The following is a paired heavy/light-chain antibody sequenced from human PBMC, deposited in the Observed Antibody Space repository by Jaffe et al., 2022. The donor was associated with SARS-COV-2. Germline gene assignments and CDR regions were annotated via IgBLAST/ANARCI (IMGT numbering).Heavy chain of an antibody. J-gene: IGHJ1*01. CDR2: MKQDGSEK. CDR1: GFSFRAYW. CDR3: ARDWGEWRGLAEYFQH. V-gene: IGHV3-7*03. D-gene: IGHD3-16*01. Sequence: EVHLVESGGGLVQPGGSLRLSCAASGFSFRAYWMSWVRQAPGKGLEWVANMKQDGSEKFYLDSVKGRFTISRDNAKDSLFLQMNSLRAEDTAVYYCARDWGEWRGLAEYFQHWGQGTLVTVSS.
Light chain of an antibody. J-gene: IGKJ1*01. CDR3: QQYNTYMWT. CDR1: QSISSW. CDR2: QAS. V-gene: IGKV1-5*03. Sequence: DIQMTQSPSTLSASVGDRVTITCRASQSISSWLAWYQQKPGKAPKLLIYQASSLESGVPSRFSGSGSGTEFTLTISSLQPDDFATYYCQQYNTYMWTFGQGTKVETK.